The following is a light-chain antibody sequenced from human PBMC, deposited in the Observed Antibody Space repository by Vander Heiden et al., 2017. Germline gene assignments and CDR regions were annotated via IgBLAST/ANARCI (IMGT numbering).Light chain of an antibody. J-gene: IGKJ2*01. Sequence: DIQMTQSPSTLSASVGDRVTITCRASQSISRWLAWYRQKPGKAPKLLIYKASTLESGVPSRFSGSGSGTEFTLTISSLQPDDFATYYCQQDNDYPYTFGQGTNLEIK. CDR2: KAS. CDR3: QQDNDYPYT. CDR1: QSISRW. V-gene: IGKV1-5*03.